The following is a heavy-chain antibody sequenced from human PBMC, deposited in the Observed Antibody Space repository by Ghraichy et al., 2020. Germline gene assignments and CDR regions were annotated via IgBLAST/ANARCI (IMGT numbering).Heavy chain of an antibody. D-gene: IGHD1-26*01. CDR1: GGSISSSSYY. V-gene: IGHV4-39*01. Sequence: GSLRLSCTVSGGSISSSSYYWGWIRQPPGKGLEWIGSIYYSGSTYYNPSLKSRVTISVDTSKNQFSLKLSSVTAADTAVYYCARVSGSYSYFDYWGQGTLVTVSS. CDR3: ARVSGSYSYFDY. CDR2: IYYSGST. J-gene: IGHJ4*02.